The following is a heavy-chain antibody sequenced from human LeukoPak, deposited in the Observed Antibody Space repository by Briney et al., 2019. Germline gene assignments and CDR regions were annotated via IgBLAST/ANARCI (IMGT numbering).Heavy chain of an antibody. V-gene: IGHV3-23*01. CDR3: AKDEGTAMIYYYYYGMDV. CDR2: ISGSGGST. CDR1: GFTFSNLA. Sequence: GGSLRLSCVASGFTFSNLAMSWVRQAPGKGLEWVSAISGSGGSTYYADSVKGRFTISRDNSKNTLYLQMNSLRAEDTAVYYCAKDEGTAMIYYYYYGMDVWGQGTTVTVSS. D-gene: IGHD5-18*01. J-gene: IGHJ6*02.